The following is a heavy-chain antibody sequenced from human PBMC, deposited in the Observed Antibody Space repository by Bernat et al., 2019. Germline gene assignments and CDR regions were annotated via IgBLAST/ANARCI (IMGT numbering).Heavy chain of an antibody. J-gene: IGHJ4*02. D-gene: IGHD2-2*01. CDR2: ISNSGGSE. CDR3: AKDYKSKYCTSTSCYEDDY. V-gene: IGHV3-23*01. Sequence: EVQLLESGGGLVQPGGSLRLSCAASGFTFSSYAMSWVRQAPGKGLEWISGISNSGGSEYYADSVKGRFTISRDNSKNTLYLQMNSLRAEDTAVYYCAKDYKSKYCTSTSCYEDDYWGQGTLVTVSS. CDR1: GFTFSSYA.